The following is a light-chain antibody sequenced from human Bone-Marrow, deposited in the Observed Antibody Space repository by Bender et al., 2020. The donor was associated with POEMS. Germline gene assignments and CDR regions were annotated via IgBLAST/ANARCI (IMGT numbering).Light chain of an antibody. CDR1: GSDIGGYEY. J-gene: IGLJ3*02. CDR3: SSYSTTTLGWV. CDR2: GVN. Sequence: QSALTQPPSASGSPGQSVTISCTGTGSDIGGYEYVSWYQQHPGKAPKFLIYGVNKRPSGVPDRFSGSKSGNTASLTVSGLQAEDEADYYCSSYSTTTLGWVFGGGTKLTVL. V-gene: IGLV2-8*01.